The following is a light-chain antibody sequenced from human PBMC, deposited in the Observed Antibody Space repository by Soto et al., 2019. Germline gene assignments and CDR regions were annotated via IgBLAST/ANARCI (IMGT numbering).Light chain of an antibody. CDR3: MQALHTPPVT. Sequence: DVVMTQSPLSLPVTPGEPASISCRSSQSLLHTNGYNYLDWYLQKPGQSPQLLIYLGSNRASGVPDRFSGSGSGTDFTLKISRVQAEDVGVYYGMQALHTPPVTFGGGTKLEIK. V-gene: IGKV2-28*01. J-gene: IGKJ4*01. CDR2: LGS. CDR1: QSLLHTNGYNY.